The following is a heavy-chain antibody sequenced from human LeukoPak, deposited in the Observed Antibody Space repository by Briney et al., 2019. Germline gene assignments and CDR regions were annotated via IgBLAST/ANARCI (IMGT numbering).Heavy chain of an antibody. CDR3: ARSPYSLVRGVIMIGELDY. V-gene: IGHV3-11*04. CDR2: ISSSGSTI. D-gene: IGHD3-10*01. Sequence: GGSLRLSCAASGFTFSDYYMSWIRQAPGKGLEWVSYISSSGSTIYYADSVKGRFTISRDNAKNSLYLQMNSLRAEDTAVYYCARSPYSLVRGVIMIGELDYWGQGTLVSVSS. CDR1: GFTFSDYY. J-gene: IGHJ4*02.